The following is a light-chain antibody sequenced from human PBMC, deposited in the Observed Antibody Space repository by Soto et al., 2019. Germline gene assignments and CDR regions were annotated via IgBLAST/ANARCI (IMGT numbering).Light chain of an antibody. Sequence: QCALTQPASVSGSPGQSITISCTGPSSDVGGYNYVSWYQQHPGKAPKLMIYDVSNRPSGVSNRFSGSKSGNTASLTISGLQAEDEADYYCSSYTSSSTSVVFGGGTKVTVL. CDR1: SSDVGGYNY. J-gene: IGLJ2*01. CDR2: DVS. CDR3: SSYTSSSTSVV. V-gene: IGLV2-14*01.